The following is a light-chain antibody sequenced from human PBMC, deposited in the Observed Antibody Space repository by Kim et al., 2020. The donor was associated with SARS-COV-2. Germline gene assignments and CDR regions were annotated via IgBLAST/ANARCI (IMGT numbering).Light chain of an antibody. CDR1: QSVSSN. V-gene: IGKV3-15*01. Sequence: VSPGEEATHACRASQSVSSNLVWYQQKPGQAPRLLIYAASTRATGIPARFSGSGSGTEFTLTISSLQSEDFAVYYCHQYNNWPYTFGQGTKLEIK. CDR3: HQYNNWPYT. CDR2: AAS. J-gene: IGKJ2*01.